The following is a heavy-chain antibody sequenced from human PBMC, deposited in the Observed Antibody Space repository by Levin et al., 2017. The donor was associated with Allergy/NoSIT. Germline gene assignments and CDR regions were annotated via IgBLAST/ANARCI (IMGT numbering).Heavy chain of an antibody. D-gene: IGHD3-10*01. J-gene: IGHJ4*02. Sequence: SETLSLTCTVSGGSVSTGTTYWNWIRQPPGKGLEWIGYVYYIGTTNYNPSLKSRVTMSVDTSKNQFSLRLTSVTAADTAVYFCARRPHITLGELCGFDYWGQGILVTVSS. CDR3: ARRPHITLGELCGFDY. V-gene: IGHV4-61*01. CDR2: VYYIGTT. CDR1: GGSVSTGTTY.